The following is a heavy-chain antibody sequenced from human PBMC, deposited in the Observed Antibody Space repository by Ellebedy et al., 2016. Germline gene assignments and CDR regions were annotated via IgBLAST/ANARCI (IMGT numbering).Heavy chain of an antibody. D-gene: IGHD3-10*02. J-gene: IGHJ4*02. CDR2: IYYSGTT. CDR3: TRCSYYSVRSGFGKDFDY. CDR1: GDSMTSGDSF. Sequence: SETLSLXXTVSGDSMTSGDSFWSWIRQPPGKGLEWIGHIYYSGTTDYNPSLGSRVSISVDTSKMQFSLKLNSVTAADTAVYYCTRCSYYSVRSGFGKDFDYWGQGTLVTVSS. V-gene: IGHV4-30-4*01.